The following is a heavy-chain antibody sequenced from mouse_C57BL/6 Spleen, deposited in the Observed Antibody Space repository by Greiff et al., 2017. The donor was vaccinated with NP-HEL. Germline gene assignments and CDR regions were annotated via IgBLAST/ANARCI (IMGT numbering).Heavy chain of an antibody. V-gene: IGHV1-15*01. D-gene: IGHD2-2*01. J-gene: IGHJ2*01. CDR1: GYTFTDYE. CDR2: IDPETGGT. Sequence: QVHVKQSGAELVRPGASVTLSCKASGYTFTDYEMHWVKQTPVHGLEWIGAIDPETGGTAYNQKFKGKAILTADKSSSTAYMELRSLTSEDSAVYYCTRWLPHYFDYWGQGTTLTVSS. CDR3: TRWLPHYFDY.